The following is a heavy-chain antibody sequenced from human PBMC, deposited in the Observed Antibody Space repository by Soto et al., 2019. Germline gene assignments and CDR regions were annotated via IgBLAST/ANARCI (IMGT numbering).Heavy chain of an antibody. Sequence: QITLKESGPPLVKPTQTLTLTCTFSGFSLSTSGVGVGWIRQPPGKALEWLALIYWNDDKRYSPSLKSRLTITKDTSKNQVVLTMTNMDPVDTATYYCAHKGAARHRGWFDPWGQGTLVTVSS. D-gene: IGHD6-6*01. CDR2: IYWNDDK. J-gene: IGHJ5*02. CDR1: GFSLSTSGVG. CDR3: AHKGAARHRGWFDP. V-gene: IGHV2-5*01.